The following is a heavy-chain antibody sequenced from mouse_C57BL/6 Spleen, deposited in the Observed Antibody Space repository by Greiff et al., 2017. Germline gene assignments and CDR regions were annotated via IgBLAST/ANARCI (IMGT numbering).Heavy chain of an antibody. V-gene: IGHV3-6*01. CDR1: GYSITSGYY. CDR3: AREEDYYGSPYWYFDV. CDR2: ISYDGSN. D-gene: IGHD1-1*01. Sequence: EVQLQESGPGLVKPSQSLSLTCSVTGYSITSGYYWNWIRQFPGNKLEWMGYISYDGSNNYNPSLKNRISITRDTSKNQFFLKLNSVTTEDTATYYCAREEDYYGSPYWYFDVWGTGTTVTVSS. J-gene: IGHJ1*03.